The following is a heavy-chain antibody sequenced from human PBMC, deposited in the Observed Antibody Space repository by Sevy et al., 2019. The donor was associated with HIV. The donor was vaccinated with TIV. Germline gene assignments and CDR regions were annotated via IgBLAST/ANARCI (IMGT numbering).Heavy chain of an antibody. Sequence: SETLSLTCAVSGGSITNMNWWSWVRQPPGKGLEWIGEIYHGGSTNYNPSLKSRVTISTDESKNQFSLRLNSVTAADTAVYYCARGALGTGSGWFDYWGQGTLVTVSS. J-gene: IGHJ4*02. CDR2: IYHGGST. CDR3: ARGALGTGSGWFDY. V-gene: IGHV4-4*02. D-gene: IGHD6-19*01. CDR1: GGSITNMNW.